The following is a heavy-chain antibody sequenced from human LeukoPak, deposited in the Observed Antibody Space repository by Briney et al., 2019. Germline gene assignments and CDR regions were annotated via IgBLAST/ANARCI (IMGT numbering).Heavy chain of an antibody. CDR3: VRSLERFGTRDY. J-gene: IGHJ4*02. CDR1: GFIFGAYW. D-gene: IGHD3-10*01. V-gene: IGHV3-7*01. Sequence: GGSLRLSCAASGFIFGAYWMTWVRQAPGKGLEWVANIKQDGSGKYYMDSVKGRFTISRDNAKKSLFLQMNSLTAEDTALYYCVRSLERFGTRDYWGQGTLVTVSS. CDR2: IKQDGSGK.